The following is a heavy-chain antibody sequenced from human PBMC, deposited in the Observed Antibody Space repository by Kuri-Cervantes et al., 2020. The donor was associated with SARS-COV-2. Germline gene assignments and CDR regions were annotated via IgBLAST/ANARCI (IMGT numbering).Heavy chain of an antibody. CDR2: IKQDGSEK. Sequence: GGSLRLSCAASGFTFSSYWMSWVRQAPGKGLEWMVNIKQDGSEKYYVDSVKGRFTISRDNAKNSLYLQRNSLRAEDTAVYYCPRGLTTVNTLDFQHWGQGTLVTVSS. J-gene: IGHJ1*01. D-gene: IGHD4-17*01. CDR1: GFTFSSYW. CDR3: PRGLTTVNTLDFQH. V-gene: IGHV3-7*01.